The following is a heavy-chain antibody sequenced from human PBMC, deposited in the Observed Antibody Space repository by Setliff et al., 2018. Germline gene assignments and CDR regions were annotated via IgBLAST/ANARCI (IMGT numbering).Heavy chain of an antibody. D-gene: IGHD2-2*01. V-gene: IGHV1-46*01. CDR1: GYTFTSYY. CDR3: ARVARVVLSRNAFDI. J-gene: IGHJ3*02. CDR2: INPSGGST. Sequence: ASVKVSCKASGYTFTSYYMHWVRQAPGQGLEWMGIINPSGGSTSYAQKFQGRVTMTRDTSTSTVYMELSSLRSEDTAVYYCARVARVVLSRNAFDIWGQGTMVTVSS.